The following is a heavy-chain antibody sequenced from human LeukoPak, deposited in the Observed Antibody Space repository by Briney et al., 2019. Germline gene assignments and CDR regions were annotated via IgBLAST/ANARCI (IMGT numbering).Heavy chain of an antibody. D-gene: IGHD3-10*01. Sequence: GGSLRLSCSASGFIFSDYPMNWVRQAPGKGLEWLAYVNSNSKSIYYTDSVKGRFTISRDNAKNSLFLQMNSLRPEDTAVYYCAREVYYGSGGSFDPWGQGTLVTVSS. CDR1: GFIFSDYP. V-gene: IGHV3-48*04. CDR3: AREVYYGSGGSFDP. J-gene: IGHJ5*02. CDR2: VNSNSKSI.